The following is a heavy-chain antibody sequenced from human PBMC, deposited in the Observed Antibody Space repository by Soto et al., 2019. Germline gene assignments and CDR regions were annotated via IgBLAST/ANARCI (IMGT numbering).Heavy chain of an antibody. Sequence: PGGSLRLSCAASGFTFSSYSMNWVRQAPGKGLEWVSSISSSSSYIYYADSVKGRFTISRGNAKNSLYLQMNSLRAEDTAVYYCARDYPLYYYDSSGSVDAFDIWGQGTMVTVSS. CDR1: GFTFSSYS. CDR2: ISSSSSYI. V-gene: IGHV3-21*01. D-gene: IGHD3-22*01. J-gene: IGHJ3*02. CDR3: ARDYPLYYYDSSGSVDAFDI.